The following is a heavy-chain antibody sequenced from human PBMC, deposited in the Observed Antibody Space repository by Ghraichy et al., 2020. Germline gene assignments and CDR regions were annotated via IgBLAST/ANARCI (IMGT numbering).Heavy chain of an antibody. Sequence: ASVKVSCKASGYTFTGYYMHWVRQAPGQGLEWMGWINPNSGGKNYAQKFQGRVTMTRDTSISTAYMELSRLRSDDTAVYYCAREYYDSSGYYGYWGQGTLVTVSS. D-gene: IGHD3-22*01. J-gene: IGHJ4*02. CDR3: AREYYDSSGYYGY. CDR2: INPNSGGK. V-gene: IGHV1-2*02. CDR1: GYTFTGYY.